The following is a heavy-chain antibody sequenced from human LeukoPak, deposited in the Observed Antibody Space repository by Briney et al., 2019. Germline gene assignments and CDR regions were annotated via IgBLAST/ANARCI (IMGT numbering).Heavy chain of an antibody. CDR2: IKQDGSGK. J-gene: IGHJ4*02. D-gene: IGHD4-17*01. CDR3: ARAPNRVYGDYHFDY. CDR1: GFTFSSYW. Sequence: PGGSLRLSCAASGFTFSSYWMSWVRQAPGKGLEWVANIKQDGSGKYYVDSVKGRFTISRDNAKNSLYLQMNSLRAEDTAVYYCARAPNRVYGDYHFDYWGQGTLVTVSS. V-gene: IGHV3-7*01.